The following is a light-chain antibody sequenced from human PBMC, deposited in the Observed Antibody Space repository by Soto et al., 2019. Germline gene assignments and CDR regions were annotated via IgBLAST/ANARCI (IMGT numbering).Light chain of an antibody. CDR1: SGHNSYA. V-gene: IGLV4-69*01. J-gene: IGLJ3*02. CDR2: LNSDGSH. CDR3: QTWSTEIRV. Sequence: QTVVTQPPSASASLGASVKLTCTLSSGHNSYAIAWHQQQPEKGPRYLMKLNSDGSHSKGDGIPDRFSGSSSGAERYLTISSLQSEDEADYYCQTWSTEIRVFGGGTKVTVL.